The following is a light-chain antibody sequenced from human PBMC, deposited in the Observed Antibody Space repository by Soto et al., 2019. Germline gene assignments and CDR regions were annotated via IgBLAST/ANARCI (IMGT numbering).Light chain of an antibody. CDR2: GAS. Sequence: VLTHSPGTLSLSPGERATLSCRASQSVSSNFLAWYQQKPGQAPRLLIYGASSRATGIPDRFSGSGSGTEFTLTISSLQSEDFAVYYCQQYNNWPLPFGGGTKVDI. CDR1: QSVSSN. CDR3: QQYNNWPLP. V-gene: IGKV3D-15*01. J-gene: IGKJ4*01.